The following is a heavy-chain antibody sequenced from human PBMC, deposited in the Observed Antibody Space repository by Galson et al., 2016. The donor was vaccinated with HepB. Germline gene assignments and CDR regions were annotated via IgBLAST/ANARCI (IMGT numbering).Heavy chain of an antibody. V-gene: IGHV3-23*01. D-gene: IGHD3-22*01. Sequence: SLRLSCAASGFTFSSYAMSWVRQAPGKGLEWVSAISGSGDRTYYADSVKGRFTISRDNSKNTLYLQMNSLRAEDTAVYFCAKDWGFWNYDSSGTLDYWGQGTQVTVSS. CDR1: GFTFSSYA. CDR3: AKDWGFWNYDSSGTLDY. J-gene: IGHJ4*02. CDR2: ISGSGDRT.